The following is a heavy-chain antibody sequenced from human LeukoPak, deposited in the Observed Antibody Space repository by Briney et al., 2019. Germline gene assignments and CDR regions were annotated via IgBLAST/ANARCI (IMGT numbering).Heavy chain of an antibody. D-gene: IGHD1-26*01. J-gene: IGHJ4*02. CDR3: ARDGEWELLAKGTFDY. Sequence: PGGSLRLSCAASGFTFSSYGMHWVRQAPGKGLEWVSYISSSSSTIYYADSVKGRFTISRDNAKNSLYLQMNSLRAEDTAVYYCARDGEWELLAKGTFDYWGQGTLVTVSS. CDR1: GFTFSSYG. V-gene: IGHV3-48*04. CDR2: ISSSSSTI.